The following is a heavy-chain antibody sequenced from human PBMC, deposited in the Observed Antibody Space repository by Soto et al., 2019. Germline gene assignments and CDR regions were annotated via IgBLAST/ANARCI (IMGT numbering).Heavy chain of an antibody. V-gene: IGHV4-59*01. CDR1: GGSISSYY. CDR3: ARHTVVPAGYWFDP. CDR2: IYYSGST. J-gene: IGHJ5*02. D-gene: IGHD2-15*01. Sequence: SETLSLTCTVSGGSISSYYWSWFRQPPGKGLEWIGYIYYSGSTNYNPSLKSRVTISVDTSKNQFSLKLSSVTAADTAVYYCARHTVVPAGYWFDPWGQGTLVTASS.